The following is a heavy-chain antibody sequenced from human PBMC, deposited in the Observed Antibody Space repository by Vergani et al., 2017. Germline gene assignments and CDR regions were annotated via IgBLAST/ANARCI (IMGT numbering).Heavy chain of an antibody. Sequence: QVQLQESGPGLVKPSETLSLTCAVSGYSISGGYYWTWIRQPAGKTLEWIGEIFSSGTTNYNPSFKNRVTMSVDTSKNQFSLKLNSVTAADTAVYYCARGSRAEGGSGPDKWGQGTLVTVSS. J-gene: IGHJ4*02. CDR3: ARGSRAEGGSGPDK. CDR2: IFSSGTT. D-gene: IGHD6-13*01. CDR1: GYSISGGYY. V-gene: IGHV4-4*07.